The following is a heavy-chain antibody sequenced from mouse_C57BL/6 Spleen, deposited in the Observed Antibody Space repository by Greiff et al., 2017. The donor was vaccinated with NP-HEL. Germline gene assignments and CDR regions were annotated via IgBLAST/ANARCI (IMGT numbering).Heavy chain of an antibody. V-gene: IGHV5-4*01. J-gene: IGHJ4*01. Sequence: EVKLVESGGGLVKPGGSLKLSCAASGFTFSSYAMSWVRQTPEKRLEWVATISDGGSYTYYPDNVKGRFTISRDNAKNNLYLQMSHLKSEDTAMYYCARDQAYYSNSKAMDYWGQGTSVTVSS. D-gene: IGHD2-5*01. CDR2: ISDGGSYT. CDR1: GFTFSSYA. CDR3: ARDQAYYSNSKAMDY.